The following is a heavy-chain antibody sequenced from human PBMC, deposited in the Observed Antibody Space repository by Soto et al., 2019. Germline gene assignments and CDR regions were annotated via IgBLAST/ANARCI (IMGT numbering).Heavy chain of an antibody. Sequence: ASVKVSCKASGYTFTGYYMHWVRQAPLQGLEWMGWINPNSGGTNYAQKFQGRVTMTRDTSISKAYMELSRLRSDETAVYYCARVFGASPSDYDILTGSYYCYGMDVWGQGPTVTVSS. CDR3: ARVFGASPSDYDILTGSYYCYGMDV. J-gene: IGHJ6*02. CDR2: INPNSGGT. V-gene: IGHV1-2*02. CDR1: GYTFTGYY. D-gene: IGHD3-9*01.